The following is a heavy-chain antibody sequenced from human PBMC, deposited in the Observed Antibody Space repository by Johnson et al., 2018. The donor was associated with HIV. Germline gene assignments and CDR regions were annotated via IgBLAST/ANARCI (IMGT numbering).Heavy chain of an antibody. D-gene: IGHD3-22*01. CDR2: IYSGGST. V-gene: IGHV3-66*01. CDR3: ARGADYYLI. J-gene: IGHJ3*01. Sequence: MLLVESGGGLVQPGGSLRLSCAASGFTVSSNYMSWVRQAPGKGLEWVSVIYSGGSTYYADSVKGRFIISRDNARNSVFLQMNSLRAEDTAVYYCARGADYYLIWGQGTMVTVSS. CDR1: GFTVSSNY.